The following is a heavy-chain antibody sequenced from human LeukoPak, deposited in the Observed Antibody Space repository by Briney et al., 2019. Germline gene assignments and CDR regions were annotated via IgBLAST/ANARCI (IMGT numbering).Heavy chain of an antibody. CDR2: INPNGGGT. CDR3: ASLYGDYVSSDY. J-gene: IGHJ4*02. D-gene: IGHD4-17*01. V-gene: IGHV1-2*02. Sequence: ASVKVSCKASGYTFTYYYMHWVRQAPGQGVEWMGWINPNGGGTNYAQKFQGRVTMTRYTSVSTAYMELSRLRSDDTAVYYCASLYGDYVSSDYWGQGTLVSVSS. CDR1: GYTFTYYY.